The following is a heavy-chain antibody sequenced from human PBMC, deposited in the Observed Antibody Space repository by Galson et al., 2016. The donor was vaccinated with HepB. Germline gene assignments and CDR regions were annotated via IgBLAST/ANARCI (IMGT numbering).Heavy chain of an antibody. V-gene: IGHV1-69*13. CDR3: ASGLGYCSGTNCYVNDAFDI. CDR1: GGPFKNYA. D-gene: IGHD2-15*01. Sequence: SVKVSCKASGGPFKNYAINWVRQAPGQRLEWMGRIIPLFTTTNYAQKFQGRVTITADESTSTTYMELSSLKSDDTAVYYCASGLGYCSGTNCYVNDAFDIWGQGTMVTAS. CDR2: IIPLFTTT. J-gene: IGHJ3*02.